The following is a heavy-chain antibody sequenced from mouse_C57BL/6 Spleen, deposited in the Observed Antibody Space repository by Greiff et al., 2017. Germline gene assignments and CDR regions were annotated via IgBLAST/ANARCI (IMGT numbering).Heavy chain of an antibody. J-gene: IGHJ2*01. D-gene: IGHD4-1*01. Sequence: VQLQQSGAELVKPGASVKISCKASGYAFSSYWMNWVKQRPGKGLEWIGQIYPGDGDTNYNGKFKGKATLTAGKSSSTAYMQLSSLTSEDSAVYFCARRGLGLNFDYWGQGTTLTVSS. CDR1: GYAFSSYW. CDR3: ARRGLGLNFDY. V-gene: IGHV1-80*01. CDR2: IYPGDGDT.